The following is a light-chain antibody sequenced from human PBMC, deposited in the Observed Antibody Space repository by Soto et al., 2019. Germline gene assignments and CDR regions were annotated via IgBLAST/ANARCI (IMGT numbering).Light chain of an antibody. CDR2: GAS. Sequence: EIVLTQSPGTLSLSPGERATLSCRASQSVSNNYLAWYQQKPGQAPRLLIYGASTRATGIPARSSGSGSGTEFTLTISSLQSADFAVYYGQQYNNWPPITFGQGTRLEIK. J-gene: IGKJ5*01. V-gene: IGKV3-15*01. CDR3: QQYNNWPPIT. CDR1: QSVSNN.